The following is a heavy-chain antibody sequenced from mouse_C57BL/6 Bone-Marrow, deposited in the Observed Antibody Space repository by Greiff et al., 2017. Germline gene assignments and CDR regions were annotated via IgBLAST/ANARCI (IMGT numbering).Heavy chain of an antibody. CDR3: ARPTMMPYYAMDY. CDR1: GFTFSDYG. J-gene: IGHJ4*01. V-gene: IGHV5-17*01. Sequence: EVKLVESGGGLVKPGGSLKLSCAASGFTFSDYGMHWVRQAPEKGLEWVAYISSGSSTIYYADTVKGRFTISRDNAKNTLFLQMTSLRSEDTAMYYCARPTMMPYYAMDYWGQGTSVTVSS. D-gene: IGHD2-3*01. CDR2: ISSGSSTI.